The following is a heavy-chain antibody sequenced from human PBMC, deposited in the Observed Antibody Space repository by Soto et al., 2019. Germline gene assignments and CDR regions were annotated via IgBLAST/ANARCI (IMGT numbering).Heavy chain of an antibody. Sequence: QVQLQQWGAGLLKPSETLSLTCAVYGGSFSGYYWSWIRQPPGKGLEWIGEINHSGSTNYNPSLNSRVTISVDTSKNQFSLKLSSVTAADTAVYYCARGVMITFGGAPHKTNWFDPWGQGTLVTVSS. CDR2: INHSGST. D-gene: IGHD3-16*01. V-gene: IGHV4-34*01. CDR1: GGSFSGYY. CDR3: ARGVMITFGGAPHKTNWFDP. J-gene: IGHJ5*02.